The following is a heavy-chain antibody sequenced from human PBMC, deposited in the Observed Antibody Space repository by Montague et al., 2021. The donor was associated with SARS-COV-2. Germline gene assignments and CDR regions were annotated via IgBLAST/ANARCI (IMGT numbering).Heavy chain of an antibody. CDR3: ARLKRYFDSSGSPSAFDF. J-gene: IGHJ3*01. V-gene: IGHV4-39*02. D-gene: IGHD3-22*01. Sequence: SETLSLTCTVSGGSVTNNIDYWAWIRQPPGKGLEWIGSIYYTRNTYYNPSLKSRVTISVVTPKNHFTLKLSSVTAAETAVYYCARLKRYFDSSGSPSAFDFWGQGTKVTVSS. CDR1: GGSVTNNIDY. CDR2: IYYTRNT.